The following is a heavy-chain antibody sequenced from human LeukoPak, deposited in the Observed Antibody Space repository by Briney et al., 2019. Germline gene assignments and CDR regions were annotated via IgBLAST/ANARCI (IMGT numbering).Heavy chain of an antibody. CDR2: IYSGGST. Sequence: GGSLRLSCAASGFTVSSNDMNWVRQAPGKGLEWVSVIYSGGSTNYADSVKGRFTISRDNSKNTVYLQMNSLRAEDTAVYYCAREPYCSGGSCYHAFDIWGQGTMVTVSS. D-gene: IGHD2-15*01. CDR3: AREPYCSGGSCYHAFDI. CDR1: GFTVSSND. J-gene: IGHJ3*02. V-gene: IGHV3-53*01.